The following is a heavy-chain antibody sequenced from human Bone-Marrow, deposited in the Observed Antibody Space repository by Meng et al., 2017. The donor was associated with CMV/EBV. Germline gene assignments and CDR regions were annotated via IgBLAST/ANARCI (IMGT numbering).Heavy chain of an antibody. Sequence: SCAASGFTFSSYAMNWVRQAPGKGLEWVSAISGSGGSTNYADSVKGRFTISRDNSKNTLYLQMNSLRAEDTAVYYCAKFTSTSSSTTFSYYAMDVWGQGTKVTSP. V-gene: IGHV3-23*01. J-gene: IGHJ6*02. CDR1: GFTFSSYA. D-gene: IGHD2-2*01. CDR2: ISGSGGST. CDR3: AKFTSTSSSTTFSYYAMDV.